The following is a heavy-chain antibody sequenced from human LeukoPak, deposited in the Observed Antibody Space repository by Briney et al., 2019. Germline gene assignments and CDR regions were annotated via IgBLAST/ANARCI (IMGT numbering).Heavy chain of an antibody. CDR1: GFTFSGYW. Sequence: PGGSLRLSCAASGFTFSGYWMSWVRQAPGKGLEWVANIKQGGSEKYYVDSVKGRFTISRDNAKNSLYLQMNSLRAEDTAVYYCARDAFDFWGQGTLVTVSS. CDR2: IKQGGSEK. CDR3: ARDAFDF. V-gene: IGHV3-7*01. J-gene: IGHJ4*02.